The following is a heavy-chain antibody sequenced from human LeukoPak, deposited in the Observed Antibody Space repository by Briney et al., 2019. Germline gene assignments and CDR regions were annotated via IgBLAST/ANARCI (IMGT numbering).Heavy chain of an antibody. CDR1: GYTFTGYY. CDR3: ARDPLRPSGEYSSGSGAFDI. Sequence: GASVKVSCKASGYTFTGYYMHWVRQAPGQGLEWMGWINPNSGGTNYAQKFQGRVTMTRDTSISTAYMELSRLRSDDTAVYYCARDPLRPSGEYSSGSGAFDIWGQGTMVTVSS. J-gene: IGHJ3*02. D-gene: IGHD6-19*01. CDR2: INPNSGGT. V-gene: IGHV1-2*02.